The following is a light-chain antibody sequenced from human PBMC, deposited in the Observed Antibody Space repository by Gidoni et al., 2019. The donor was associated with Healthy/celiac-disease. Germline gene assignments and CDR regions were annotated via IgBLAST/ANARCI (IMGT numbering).Light chain of an antibody. V-gene: IGKV1-39*01. Sequence: IQMTQSPSSLSASVGDRVTITCRASQSISSYLNWYQQKPGKAPKLLIYAASSLQSGVPSRFSGSGSGTDFTLTISSLQPEDVATYYCQQNYSTPLTFGQGTKVEIK. J-gene: IGKJ1*01. CDR2: AAS. CDR1: QSISSY. CDR3: QQNYSTPLT.